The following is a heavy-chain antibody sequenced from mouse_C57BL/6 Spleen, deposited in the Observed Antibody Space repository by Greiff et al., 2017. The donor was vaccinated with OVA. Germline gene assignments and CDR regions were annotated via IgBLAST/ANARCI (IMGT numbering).Heavy chain of an antibody. CDR3: ASQGGQAWFAC. CDR1: GFSFTSYG. CDR2: IWGVGST. Sequence: VQLQQSGPGLVAPSQCLSITCTVSGFSFTSYGVDWVRQSPGKGLEWLGVIWGVGSTNYNSALKSRLSISKDNSKSHVFLKMNRLQTDDTAMYYCASQGGQAWFACWGQGTQVTVTA. J-gene: IGHJ3*01. D-gene: IGHD3-2*02. V-gene: IGHV2-6*01.